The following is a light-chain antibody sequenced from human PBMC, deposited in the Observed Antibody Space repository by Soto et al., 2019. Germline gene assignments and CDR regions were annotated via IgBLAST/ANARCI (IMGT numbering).Light chain of an antibody. CDR3: QHYKMYSPWT. Sequence: DIQMTPSPFTLPASVGDRVTITCRASQSIGTRLAWYQQRPGKAPKLLIYDVSSLQSGVPSRFSGSGSGTEFTLTISSLQPDDFATYYCQHYKMYSPWTFGQGTKVDIK. J-gene: IGKJ1*01. CDR2: DVS. V-gene: IGKV1-5*01. CDR1: QSIGTR.